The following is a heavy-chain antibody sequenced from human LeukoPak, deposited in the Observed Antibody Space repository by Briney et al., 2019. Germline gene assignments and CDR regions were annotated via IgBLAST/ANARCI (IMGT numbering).Heavy chain of an antibody. D-gene: IGHD3-3*01. CDR3: AKSSLGGTFWSGRPWEDY. V-gene: IGHV3-23*01. CDR1: GFTFSSYA. Sequence: GGSLRLSCAASGFTFSSYAMSWVRQAPGKGLEWVSAISGSGGSTYYADSVKGRFTISRDNSKNTLYLQMNSLRAEDTAVYYCAKSSLGGTFWSGRPWEDYWGQGTLVTVSS. CDR2: ISGSGGST. J-gene: IGHJ4*02.